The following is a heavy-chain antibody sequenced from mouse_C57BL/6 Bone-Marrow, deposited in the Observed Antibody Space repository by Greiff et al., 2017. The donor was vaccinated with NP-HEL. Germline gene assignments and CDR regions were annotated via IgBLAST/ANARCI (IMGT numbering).Heavy chain of an antibody. V-gene: IGHV1-69*01. J-gene: IGHJ4*01. D-gene: IGHD2-4*01. CDR2: IDPSDSYT. CDR3: ASPGGLRRDYYAMDY. Sequence: QVQLQQSGAELVMPGASVKLSCKASGYTFTSYWMHWVKQRPGQGLEWIGEIDPSDSYTNYNQKFKGKSTLTVDKSSSTAYMQLSSPTSEDSAVYYCASPGGLRRDYYAMDYWGQGTSVTVSS. CDR1: GYTFTSYW.